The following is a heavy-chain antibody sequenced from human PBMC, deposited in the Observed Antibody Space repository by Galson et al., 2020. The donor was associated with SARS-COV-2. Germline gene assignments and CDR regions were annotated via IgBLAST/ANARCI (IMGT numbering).Heavy chain of an antibody. CDR1: GFTFSSYG. D-gene: IGHD3-22*01. J-gene: IGHJ4*02. CDR3: ARDLRLGDYYDSSPGDY. Sequence: GGSLRLSCAASGFTFSSYGMHWVRQAPGKGLEWVAVIWYDGSNKYYADSVKGRFTISRDNSKNTLYLQMNSLRAEDTAVYYCARDLRLGDYYDSSPGDYWGQGTLVTVSS. CDR2: IWYDGSNK. V-gene: IGHV3-33*01.